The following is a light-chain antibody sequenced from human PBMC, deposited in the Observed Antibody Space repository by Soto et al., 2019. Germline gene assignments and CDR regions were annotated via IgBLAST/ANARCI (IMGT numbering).Light chain of an antibody. CDR3: QQSYRSPYT. CDR2: GAS. V-gene: IGKV1-39*01. Sequence: IQMTQSPSSLSASVGDSVTVTCRASQSINIYLNWYQQKPGKAPTLLIYGASSLQSGVPSRFTGGGSRTDFTLNISSLQPEDFATYYCQQSYRSPYTFGQGTKLEIK. J-gene: IGKJ2*01. CDR1: QSINIY.